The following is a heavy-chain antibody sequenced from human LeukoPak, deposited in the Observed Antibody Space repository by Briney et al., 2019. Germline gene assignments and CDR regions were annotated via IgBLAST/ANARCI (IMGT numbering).Heavy chain of an antibody. CDR3: ARVQQEGGGYSLDV. Sequence: PGGSLRLSCAASGFTFSTYGMHWVRQAPGKGLEWVAAIWYDGSNQNYADSVKGRFTISRDNSKNTLYLQMNSLRAEDTAEYYCARVQQEGGGYSLDVWGQGTTVTVSS. D-gene: IGHD3-16*01. CDR2: IWYDGSNQ. J-gene: IGHJ6*02. CDR1: GFTFSTYG. V-gene: IGHV3-33*01.